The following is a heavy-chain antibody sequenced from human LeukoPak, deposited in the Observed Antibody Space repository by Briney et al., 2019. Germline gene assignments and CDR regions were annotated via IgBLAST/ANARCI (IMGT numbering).Heavy chain of an antibody. D-gene: IGHD3-22*01. CDR2: ISGSGGSR. CDR3: AKEGDSSGWFDY. V-gene: IGHV3-23*01. Sequence: PGGSLRLSCAASGFTFSSYAMSWVRQAPGKGLEWVSAISGSGGSRYYADSFKGRFTISRDNSKNTLFLQMNSLRAEDTAVYYCAKEGDSSGWFDYWGQGTLVTVSS. J-gene: IGHJ4*02. CDR1: GFTFSSYA.